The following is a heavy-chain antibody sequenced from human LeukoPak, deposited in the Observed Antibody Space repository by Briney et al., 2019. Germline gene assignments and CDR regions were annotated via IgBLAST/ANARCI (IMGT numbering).Heavy chain of an antibody. V-gene: IGHV4-30-2*01. J-gene: IGHJ2*01. CDR3: ARDGGSGYCSRTGCYHWYFDL. CDR2: MYHSGST. Sequence: PSETLSLTCAVSGASISSDDYSWSWIRQPPGKGLEWIGFMYHSGSTYSNPSLKSRVTISVDKSKNQFSLRLSSVTAADTAAYYCARDGGSGYCSRTGCYHWYFDLWGRGTLVTVSS. D-gene: IGHD2-2*01. CDR1: GASISSDDYS.